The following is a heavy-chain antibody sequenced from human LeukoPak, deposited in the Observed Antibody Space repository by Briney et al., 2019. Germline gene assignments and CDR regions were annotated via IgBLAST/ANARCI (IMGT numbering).Heavy chain of an antibody. V-gene: IGHV3-48*01. Sequence: GGSLRFSCAASGFSFSDYSMNWVRQAPGKGLEWVSYISSSSSTIYYAVSVKGRFTISRDNAKNSLYLQMDSLRAEDTAVYYCARDRDSIYPGGPFDYWGQGTLVTVSS. J-gene: IGHJ4*02. CDR2: ISSSSSTI. CDR3: ARDRDSIYPGGPFDY. CDR1: GFSFSDYS. D-gene: IGHD3-16*01.